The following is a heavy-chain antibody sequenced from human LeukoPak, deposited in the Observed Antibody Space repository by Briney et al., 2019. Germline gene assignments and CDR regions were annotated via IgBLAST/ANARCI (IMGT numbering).Heavy chain of an antibody. CDR2: IKSDGSTT. J-gene: IGHJ5*02. D-gene: IGHD7-27*01. V-gene: IGHV3-74*01. CDR3: ARDGESTESWTGFDP. Sequence: GGSLRLSCAASGLTYSNYWMHWVRQAPGKGLVWVSRIKSDGSTTSYAESVKGRFTISRDNAKNTLYLQMNSLRADDTAVYYCARDGESTESWTGFDPWGQGTLVTVSS. CDR1: GLTYSNYW.